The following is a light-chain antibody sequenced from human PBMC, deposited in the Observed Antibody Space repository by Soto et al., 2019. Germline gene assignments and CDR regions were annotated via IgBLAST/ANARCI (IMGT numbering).Light chain of an antibody. CDR2: KAS. CDR1: QTISSW. Sequence: IQMTQAPATPSASVGDSVTITCRATQTISSWLAWYQQKPGKAPKLLIYKASTLKSGVPSRFSGSGSGTEFTLTISSLQPDDFATYYCQHYNSYSEAFGQGTKVDIK. J-gene: IGKJ1*01. V-gene: IGKV1-5*03. CDR3: QHYNSYSEA.